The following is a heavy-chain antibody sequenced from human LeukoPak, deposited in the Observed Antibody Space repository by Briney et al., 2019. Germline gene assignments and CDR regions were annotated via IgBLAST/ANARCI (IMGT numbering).Heavy chain of an antibody. V-gene: IGHV4-34*01. CDR2: INHSGST. CDR1: GGSFSGYY. D-gene: IGHD6-13*01. J-gene: IGHJ4*02. CDR3: ASSSSWYKYYFDY. Sequence: KSSETLSLTCAVYGGSFSGYYWSWIRQPPGKGLEWIGEINHSGSTNYNPSLKSRVTISVDTSKNQFSLKLSSVTAADTAVYYCASSSSWYKYYFDYWGQGTLVTVSS.